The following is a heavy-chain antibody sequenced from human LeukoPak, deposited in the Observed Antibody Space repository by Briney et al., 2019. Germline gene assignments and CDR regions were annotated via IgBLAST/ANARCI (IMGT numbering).Heavy chain of an antibody. CDR2: IYYSGST. D-gene: IGHD6-13*01. J-gene: IGHJ3*02. V-gene: IGHV4-59*01. Sequence: SETLSLTCTVSGGSISSYYWSWIRQPPGKGLEWIGYIYYSGSTNYNPSLESRVTISVDTSKNQFSLKLSSVTAADTAVYYCARSAAGYAFDIWGQGTMVTVSS. CDR3: ARSAAGYAFDI. CDR1: GGSISSYY.